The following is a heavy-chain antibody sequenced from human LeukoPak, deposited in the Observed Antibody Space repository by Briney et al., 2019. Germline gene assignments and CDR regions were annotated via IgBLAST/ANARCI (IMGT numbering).Heavy chain of an antibody. CDR1: GGSISSGDYY. CDR2: IYYSGST. D-gene: IGHD3-16*02. CDR3: ARVLKGYTFDY. Sequence: SQTLSRTCTVSGGSISSGDYYWSWIRQPPGKGLEWIGYIYYSGSTYYNPSLKSRVTISVDTSKNQFSLKLSSVTAADTAVYYCARVLKGYTFDYWGQGTLVTVSS. V-gene: IGHV4-30-4*01. J-gene: IGHJ4*02.